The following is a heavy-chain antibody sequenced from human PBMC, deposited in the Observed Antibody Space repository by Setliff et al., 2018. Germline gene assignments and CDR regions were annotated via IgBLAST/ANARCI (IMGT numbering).Heavy chain of an antibody. Sequence: PGGSLRLSCAASGFTFSGDWMHWVRQAPGKGLVWVSRISSDGSSTNYADSVKGRFAISRDNAKNTLYLQMNSLRAEDTAVYYCAREVNDNFWSGYLYYYGMDVWGQGTTVTVSS. CDR3: AREVNDNFWSGYLYYYGMDV. D-gene: IGHD3-3*01. CDR2: ISSDGSST. V-gene: IGHV3-74*01. J-gene: IGHJ6*02. CDR1: GFTFSGDW.